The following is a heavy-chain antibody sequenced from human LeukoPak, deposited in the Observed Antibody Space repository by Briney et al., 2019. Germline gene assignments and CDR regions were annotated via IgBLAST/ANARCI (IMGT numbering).Heavy chain of an antibody. CDR3: AKLRGESLH. D-gene: IGHD3-16*01. CDR1: GFTFSSYG. CDR2: ISYDGSNK. Sequence: PGRSLRLSCAASGFTFSSYGMHWVRQAPGKGLEWVAVISYDGSNKYYTDSVKGRFTISRDNSKNTLYLQMNSLRAEDTAVYYCAKLRGESLHWGQGTLVTVSS. V-gene: IGHV3-30*18. J-gene: IGHJ4*02.